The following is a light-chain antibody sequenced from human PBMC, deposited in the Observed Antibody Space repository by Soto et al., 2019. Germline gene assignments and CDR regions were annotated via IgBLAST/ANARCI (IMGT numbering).Light chain of an antibody. V-gene: IGKV3-15*01. CDR2: DTS. Sequence: EIVVTQSPATLSASPGERVTLSCRASQFVSRRLAWNQQRLGQVPRLLIYDTSTRAPGISARFSGSGSGTEFTLTISSLQSEDFAVYYCQEYIHWPPGMFGPGTTVDIK. CDR3: QEYIHWPPGM. CDR1: QFVSRR. J-gene: IGKJ1*01.